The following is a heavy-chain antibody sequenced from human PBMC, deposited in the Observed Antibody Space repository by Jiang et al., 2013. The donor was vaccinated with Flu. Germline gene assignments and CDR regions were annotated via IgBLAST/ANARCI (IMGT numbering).Heavy chain of an antibody. CDR3: AKTMRDYSSPCDY. Sequence: VQLLESGGGLVQPGGSLRLSCAASGFTFISSAMTWVRQAPGKGLEWVSGISDSGHTTYYAGSVKGRFTISRDNSKNTLYLHMNSLRAEDTALYYCAKTMRDYSSPCDYWGQGTLVTVSS. J-gene: IGHJ4*02. CDR1: GFTFISSA. V-gene: IGHV3-23*01. CDR2: ISDSGHTT. D-gene: IGHD4-11*01.